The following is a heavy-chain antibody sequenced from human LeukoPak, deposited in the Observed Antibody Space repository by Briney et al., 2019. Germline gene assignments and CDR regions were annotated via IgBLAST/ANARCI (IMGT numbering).Heavy chain of an antibody. V-gene: IGHV4-59*01. D-gene: IGHD6-19*01. CDR3: ARVRNEVAVAGRGPYYYYGMDV. Sequence: SETLSLTCTVSGGSISSYYWSWIRQPPGKGLEWIGYIYYSGSTNYNPSLKSRVTISVDTSKNQFSLKLSSVTAADTAVYYCARVRNEVAVAGRGPYYYYGMDVWGQGTTVTVSS. J-gene: IGHJ6*02. CDR1: GGSISSYY. CDR2: IYYSGST.